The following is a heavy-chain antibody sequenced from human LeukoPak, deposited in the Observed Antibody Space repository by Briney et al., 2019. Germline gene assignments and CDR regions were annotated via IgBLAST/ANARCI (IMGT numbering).Heavy chain of an antibody. CDR2: IYHSGST. CDR3: ARARYSSGWSGAFDI. CDR1: GGSISSSNW. V-gene: IGHV4-4*02. D-gene: IGHD6-19*01. J-gene: IGHJ3*02. Sequence: SETLSLTCAVSGGSISSSNWWSWVRQPPGKGLEWIGEIYHSGSTNYNPSLKSRVTISVDKSKSQFSLKLSSVTAADTAVYYCARARYSSGWSGAFDIWGQGTMVTVSS.